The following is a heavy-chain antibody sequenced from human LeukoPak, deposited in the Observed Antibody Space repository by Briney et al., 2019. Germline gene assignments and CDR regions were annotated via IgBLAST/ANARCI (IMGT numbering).Heavy chain of an antibody. Sequence: PGRSLRLSCATSGFTFSKNGMHWARQSPGKGLEWVAVIWYDGSKKYHADSVKGRFTISRDTNTLYLQMNTLRVEDTAVYYCARDLGTSASGFYLDQWGQGTQVTVSS. CDR3: ARDLGTSASGFYLDQ. CDR1: GFTFSKNG. D-gene: IGHD7-27*01. CDR2: IWYDGSKK. V-gene: IGHV3-33*01. J-gene: IGHJ4*02.